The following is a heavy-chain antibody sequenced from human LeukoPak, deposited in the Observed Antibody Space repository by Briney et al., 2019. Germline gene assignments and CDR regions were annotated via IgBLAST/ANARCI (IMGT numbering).Heavy chain of an antibody. CDR3: ARARREMVRGVIIPDAFDI. V-gene: IGHV4-30-4*01. J-gene: IGHJ3*02. D-gene: IGHD3-10*01. Sequence: SQTLSLTCTVSGGSISSGDYYWSWIRQPPGKGLEWIGYIYYSGSTYCNPSLKSRVTISVDTSKNQFSLKLSSVTAADTAVYYCARARREMVRGVIIPDAFDIWGQGTMVTVSS. CDR1: GGSISSGDYY. CDR2: IYYSGST.